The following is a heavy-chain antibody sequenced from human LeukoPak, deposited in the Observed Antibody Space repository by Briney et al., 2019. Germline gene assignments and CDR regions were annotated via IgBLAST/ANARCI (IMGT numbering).Heavy chain of an antibody. CDR3: AGDPPYYDFWSGQRGDWFDP. Sequence: SVKVSCKASGYTFTSYRISWVRQAPGQGLEWMGWISAFNGKTNYAQKLQGRVTMTTDTSTSTAYKELRSLRSDDTAVYYCAGDPPYYDFWSGQRGDWFDPWGQGTLVTVSS. D-gene: IGHD3-3*01. CDR1: GYTFTSYR. V-gene: IGHV1-18*01. J-gene: IGHJ5*02. CDR2: ISAFNGKT.